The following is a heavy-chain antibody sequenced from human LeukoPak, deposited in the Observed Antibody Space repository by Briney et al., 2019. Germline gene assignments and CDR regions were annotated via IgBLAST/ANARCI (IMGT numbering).Heavy chain of an antibody. V-gene: IGHV3-33*01. CDR3: ARGSGSYYDAFDI. J-gene: IGHJ3*02. CDR1: GFTFSSYG. D-gene: IGHD1-26*01. CDR2: IWYDGSNK. Sequence: GGSLRFSCAASGFTFSSYGMHWVRQAPGKGLEWVAVIWYDGSNKYYADSVKGRFTISRDNSKNTLYLRMNSLRAEDTAVYYCARGSGSYYDAFDIWGQGTMVTVSS.